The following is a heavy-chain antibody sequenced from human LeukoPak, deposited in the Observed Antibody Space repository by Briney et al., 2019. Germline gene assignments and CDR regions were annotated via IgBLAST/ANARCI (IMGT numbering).Heavy chain of an antibody. V-gene: IGHV3-30-3*01. CDR1: GFTFSSYA. CDR2: ISYDGSNK. CDR3: AQAGYSSGWYGMGRHYFDY. Sequence: GGSLRLSCAASGFTFSSYAMHWVRQAPGKGLEWVAVISYDGSNKYYADSVKGRFTISRDNSKNTLYLQMNSLRAEDTAVYYCAQAGYSSGWYGMGRHYFDYWGQGTLVTVSS. J-gene: IGHJ4*02. D-gene: IGHD6-19*01.